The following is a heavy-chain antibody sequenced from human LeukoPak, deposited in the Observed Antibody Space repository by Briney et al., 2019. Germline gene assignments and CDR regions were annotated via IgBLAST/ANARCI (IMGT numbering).Heavy chain of an antibody. Sequence: ASVKVSCKASGGTFSSYAISWVRQAPGQGLEWMGGIIPIFGTANYAQKFQGRVTITADESTSTAYMELSSLRSEDTAVYYCARVYDSSGYYYVSWFDPWGQGTLVTVSS. CDR2: IIPIFGTA. D-gene: IGHD3-22*01. CDR3: ARVYDSSGYYYVSWFDP. V-gene: IGHV1-69*13. J-gene: IGHJ5*02. CDR1: GGTFSSYA.